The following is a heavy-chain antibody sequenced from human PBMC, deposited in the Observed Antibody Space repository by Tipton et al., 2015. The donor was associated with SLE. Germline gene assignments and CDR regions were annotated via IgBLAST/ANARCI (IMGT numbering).Heavy chain of an antibody. CDR1: GFTFSNYW. D-gene: IGHD5-24*01. CDR2: IKEDESEK. CDR3: AKSRDGLGFDF. J-gene: IGHJ4*02. Sequence: SLRLSCEGSGFTFSNYWMTWVRQAPGKGLEWVANIKEDESEKYHADSVKGRFTISRDNAKNSLYLQMNNLRVDDTAVYYCAKSRDGLGFDFWGQGTLVTVSS. V-gene: IGHV3-7*01.